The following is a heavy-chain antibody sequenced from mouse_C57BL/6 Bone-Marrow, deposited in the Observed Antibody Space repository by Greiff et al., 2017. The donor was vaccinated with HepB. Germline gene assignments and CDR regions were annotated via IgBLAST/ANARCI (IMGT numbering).Heavy chain of an antibody. CDR1: GYTFTSYW. CDR3: AREGSGAWFAY. Sequence: VQLQQPGAELVRPGPSVKLSCKASGYTFTSYWMHWVKQRPGQGLEWIGVIDPSDSYTNYNQQFKGKATLTVDTSSSTAYMQLSSLTSEDSAVYYCAREGSGAWFAYWGQGTLVTVSA. J-gene: IGHJ3*01. CDR2: IDPSDSYT. V-gene: IGHV1-59*01.